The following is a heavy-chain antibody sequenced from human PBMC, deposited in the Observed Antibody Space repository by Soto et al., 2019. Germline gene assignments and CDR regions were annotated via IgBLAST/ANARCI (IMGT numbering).Heavy chain of an antibody. D-gene: IGHD1-1*01. V-gene: IGHV1-18*01. J-gene: IGHJ4*02. CDR3: ARWRYGDY. CDR1: GYTFTSYG. Sequence: QVHLVQSGAEVKKPGASVKVSCKGSGYTFTSYGITWVRQAPGQGREWMGWISAHNGNTDYAQKLQGRVTVTRDTSTSTAYMELRSLRSDDTALYYCARWRYGDYWGQGAMVTVSS. CDR2: ISAHNGNT.